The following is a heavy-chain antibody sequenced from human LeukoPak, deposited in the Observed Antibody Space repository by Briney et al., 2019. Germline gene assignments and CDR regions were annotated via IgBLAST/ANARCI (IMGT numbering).Heavy chain of an antibody. CDR3: AREQRIAENWFDP. CDR2: INSDGSST. D-gene: IGHD6-13*01. Sequence: GGSLRLSCAASGFTFSSYWMHWVRQAPGKRLVWVSRINSDGSSTSYADSVKGRFTISRDNAKNTLYLQMNSLRAEDTAVYYCAREQRIAENWFDPWGQGTLVTVSS. V-gene: IGHV3-74*01. J-gene: IGHJ5*02. CDR1: GFTFSSYW.